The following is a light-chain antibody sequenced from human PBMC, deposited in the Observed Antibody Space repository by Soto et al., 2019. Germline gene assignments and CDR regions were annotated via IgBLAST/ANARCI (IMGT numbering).Light chain of an antibody. V-gene: IGLV2-14*03. Sequence: QSVLTQPASVSGSPGQSITISCTGTSSDVGGFNSVSWYQLRPGTAPKLILYDVVDRPSGVSYRFSGSKSGNTASLTISGLQAADEADYFCSSYTSTMTNVFGSGTXVTDL. CDR1: SSDVGGFNS. CDR2: DVV. J-gene: IGLJ1*01. CDR3: SSYTSTMTNV.